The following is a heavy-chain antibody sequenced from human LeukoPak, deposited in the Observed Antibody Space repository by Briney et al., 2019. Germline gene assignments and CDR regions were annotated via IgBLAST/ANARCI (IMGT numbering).Heavy chain of an antibody. CDR2: ISSSSSNI. CDR3: ARDQGLLVVAGRFGY. V-gene: IGHV3-48*01. Sequence: GGSLRLSCAASGFTFSSYSMNWVRRAPGKGLEWVSYISSSSSNIKYEDSVKGRFTISRDNAKNSLYLQMNSLRAEDTAVYYCARDQGLLVVAGRFGYWGQGTLVTVSS. J-gene: IGHJ4*02. CDR1: GFTFSSYS. D-gene: IGHD6-19*01.